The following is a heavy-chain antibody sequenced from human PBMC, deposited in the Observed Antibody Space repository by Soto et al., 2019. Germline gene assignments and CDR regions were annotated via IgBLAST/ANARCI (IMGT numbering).Heavy chain of an antibody. CDR1: GYTFTSYY. V-gene: IGHV1-46*01. J-gene: IGHJ5*02. CDR3: ARARGWFDP. CDR2: INPSDNST. D-gene: IGHD3-10*01. Sequence: QVQLVQSGAEVKKPGASVKVSCKASGYTFTSYYMHWVRQAPGQGLEWMGVINPSDNSTTYAQKFQGRVTMTRHTSTSTVYMELTSLRSEDTAVYYCARARGWFDPWGQGTLVTVSS.